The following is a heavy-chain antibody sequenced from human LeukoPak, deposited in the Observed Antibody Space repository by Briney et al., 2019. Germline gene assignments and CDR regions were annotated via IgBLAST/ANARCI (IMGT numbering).Heavy chain of an antibody. CDR2: IYYSGST. Sequence: SETLSLTCTVSGGSISSHYWSWIRQPPGKGLEWIGYIYYSGSTNYNPSLKSRVTISVDTSKNQFSLKLSSVTAADTAVYYCARYSYGLMRLWGQGTLVTVSS. CDR1: GGSISSHY. CDR3: ARYSYGLMRL. D-gene: IGHD5-18*01. J-gene: IGHJ4*02. V-gene: IGHV4-59*11.